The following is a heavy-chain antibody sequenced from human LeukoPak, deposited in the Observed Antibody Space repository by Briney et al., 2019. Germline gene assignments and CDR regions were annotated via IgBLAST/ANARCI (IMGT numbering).Heavy chain of an antibody. CDR3: ARLQDGSDTYYFDY. CDR1: GGSISSSSYY. CDR2: IYYSGST. V-gene: IGHV4-39*07. D-gene: IGHD3-10*01. Sequence: TSETLSLTCTVSGGSISSSSYYWGWIRQPPGKGLEWIGSIYYSGSTYYNPSLKSRVTISVDTSKNQFSLKLSSVTAADTAVYYCARLQDGSDTYYFDYWGQGTLVTVSS. J-gene: IGHJ4*02.